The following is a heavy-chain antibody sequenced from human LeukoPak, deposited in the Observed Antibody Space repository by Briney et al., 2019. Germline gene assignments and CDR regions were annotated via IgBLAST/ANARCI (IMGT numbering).Heavy chain of an antibody. Sequence: SQTLSLTCTVSGGSISSGDYYWSWIRQPPGKCLEWIGYIYYSGSTYYNPSLKSRVTISVDTSKNQFSLKLSSVTAADTAVYYCAGSFSGSYHTAFDIWGQGTMVTVSS. CDR2: IYYSGST. D-gene: IGHD1-26*01. CDR1: GGSISSGDYY. V-gene: IGHV4-30-4*08. J-gene: IGHJ3*02. CDR3: AGSFSGSYHTAFDI.